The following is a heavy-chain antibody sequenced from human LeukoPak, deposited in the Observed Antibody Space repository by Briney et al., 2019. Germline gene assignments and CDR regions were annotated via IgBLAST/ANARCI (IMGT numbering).Heavy chain of an antibody. Sequence: PSETLSLTCTVSGYSISSGYYWGWIRQPPGQGLEWIGSIYHSGSTYYNPSLKSRVTISVDTSKNQFSLKLSSVTAADTAVYYCARNLIPEQLVLNFWGQGTLVTVSS. CDR2: IYHSGST. D-gene: IGHD6-13*01. CDR3: ARNLIPEQLVLNF. CDR1: GYSISSGYY. J-gene: IGHJ4*02. V-gene: IGHV4-38-2*02.